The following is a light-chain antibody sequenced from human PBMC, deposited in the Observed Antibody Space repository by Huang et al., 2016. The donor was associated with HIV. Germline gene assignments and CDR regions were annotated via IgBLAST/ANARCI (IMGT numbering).Light chain of an antibody. CDR3: QQYNNWHLT. Sequence: IVMTQTPATLPVSPGGRATLSCKASQSVSSNLAWYQHKPGQAPRRIIYGSTTRATGVPARFSGSGSGTDFTLTINSLQSEDFGIYYCQQYNNWHLTFGGGTKV. J-gene: IGKJ4*01. CDR1: QSVSSN. CDR2: GST. V-gene: IGKV3-15*01.